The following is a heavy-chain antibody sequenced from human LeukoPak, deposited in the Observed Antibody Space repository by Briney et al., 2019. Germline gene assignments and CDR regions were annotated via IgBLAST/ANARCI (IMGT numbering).Heavy chain of an antibody. J-gene: IGHJ4*02. Sequence: SETLSLTCAVYGGSFSGHYWSWIRQPPGKGLEWIGEINHSGSTNYNPSLKSRVTISVDTSKNQFSLKLSSVTAADTAVYYCATRGRGYSGYGRLYYFDYWGQGTLVTVSS. D-gene: IGHD5-12*01. V-gene: IGHV4-34*01. CDR3: ATRGRGYSGYGRLYYFDY. CDR1: GGSFSGHY. CDR2: INHSGST.